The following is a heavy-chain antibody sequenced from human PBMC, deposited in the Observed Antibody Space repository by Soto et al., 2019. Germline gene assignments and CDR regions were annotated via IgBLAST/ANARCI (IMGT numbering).Heavy chain of an antibody. D-gene: IGHD3-10*01. V-gene: IGHV1-69*02. CDR2: IIPILGIA. J-gene: IGHJ4*02. CDR3: ASEVWGDHSPSNYYGSGSQTPDY. Sequence: QVQLVQSGAEVKKPGSSVKVSCKASGGTFSSYTISWVRQAPGQGLEWMGRIIPILGIANYAQKFQGRVXITADKSTSTXXMXLXXLRSEDTAVYYCASEVWGDHSPSNYYGSGSQTPDYWGQGTLVTVSS. CDR1: GGTFSSYT.